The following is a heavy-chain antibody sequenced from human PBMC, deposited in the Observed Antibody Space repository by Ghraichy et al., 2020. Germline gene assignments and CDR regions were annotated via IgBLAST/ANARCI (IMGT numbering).Heavy chain of an antibody. CDR2: ISGSGGST. J-gene: IGHJ5*02. V-gene: IGHV3-23*01. CDR3: AKDRYYYDSSGYYRFDP. D-gene: IGHD3-22*01. CDR1: GFTFSSYA. Sequence: GGSLRLSCAASGFTFSSYAMSWVRQAPGKGLEWVSAISGSGGSTYYADSVKGRFTISRDNSKNTLYLQMNSLRAEDTAVYYCAKDRYYYDSSGYYRFDPWGQGTLVTVSS.